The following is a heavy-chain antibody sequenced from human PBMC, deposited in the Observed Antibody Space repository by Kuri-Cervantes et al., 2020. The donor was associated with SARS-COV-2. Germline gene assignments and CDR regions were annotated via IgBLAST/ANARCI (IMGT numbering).Heavy chain of an antibody. V-gene: IGHV3-30-3*01. CDR2: IPYDGSTE. J-gene: IGHJ6*02. CDR1: GFTFSNYA. CDR3: ARDQRPFKAGMDV. Sequence: GESLKISCAASGFTFSNYAMSWVRQAPGKGLEWVAVIPYDGSTEYYADSVKGRFTISRDNSKNTLWLQTNRLRPEDTAVYYCARDQRPFKAGMDVWGHGTTVTVSS.